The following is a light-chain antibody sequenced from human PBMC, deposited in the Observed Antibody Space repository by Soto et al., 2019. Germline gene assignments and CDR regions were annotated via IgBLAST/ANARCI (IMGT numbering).Light chain of an antibody. CDR1: QSVSAS. Sequence: EIVLTQSPATLSLSPGVRATLSCRASQSVSASLAWYQQKPGQPPRLLIYNASKRATGIPVRFSGSGSGTDFTLTISSLESEDFAVYYCQQRSNWPLTFGGGTKVEIK. V-gene: IGKV3-11*01. CDR3: QQRSNWPLT. J-gene: IGKJ4*01. CDR2: NAS.